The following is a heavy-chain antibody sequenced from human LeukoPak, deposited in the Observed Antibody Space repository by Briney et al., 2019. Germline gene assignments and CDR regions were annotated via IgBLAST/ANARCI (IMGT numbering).Heavy chain of an antibody. Sequence: GGSLRLSCSASGFTFSSYSMHWVRQAPGKGLEWVAVISYDGNNKYDADSVKGRFTISRDNSKNTLYLQMNSLRAEDTAVYYCARLPGYCSSNSCYKMTIPFDYWGQGTLVTVSS. CDR3: ARLPGYCSSNSCYKMTIPFDY. CDR2: ISYDGNNK. J-gene: IGHJ4*02. D-gene: IGHD2-2*02. V-gene: IGHV3-30-3*01. CDR1: GFTFSSYS.